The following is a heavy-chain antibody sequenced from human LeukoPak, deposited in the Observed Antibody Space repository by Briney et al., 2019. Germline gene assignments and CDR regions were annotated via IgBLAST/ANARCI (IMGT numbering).Heavy chain of an antibody. V-gene: IGHV3-30-3*01. CDR3: ARDRGYSYGYIAY. CDR2: ISYDGSNK. D-gene: IGHD5-18*01. J-gene: IGHJ4*02. Sequence: GGSLRRSCAASGFTFSSYAMHWVRQAPGKGLEWVAVISYDGSNKYYADSVKGRFTISRDNSKNTLYLQMNSLRAEDTAVYYCARDRGYSYGYIAYWGQGTLVTVSS. CDR1: GFTFSSYA.